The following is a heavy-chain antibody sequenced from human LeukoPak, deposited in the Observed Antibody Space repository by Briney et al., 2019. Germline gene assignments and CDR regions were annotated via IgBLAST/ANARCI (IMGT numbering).Heavy chain of an antibody. Sequence: SETLSLTCTVSGGSISSSSYYWGWIRQPPGKGLEWIGSIYHSGSTYYNPSLKSRVTISVDTSKNQFSLKLSSVTAADTAVYYCARHGPGGWYYGSGSYYRFFDYWGQGTLVTVSS. V-gene: IGHV4-39*01. CDR3: ARHGPGGWYYGSGSYYRFFDY. J-gene: IGHJ4*02. CDR1: GGSISSSSYY. D-gene: IGHD3-10*01. CDR2: IYHSGST.